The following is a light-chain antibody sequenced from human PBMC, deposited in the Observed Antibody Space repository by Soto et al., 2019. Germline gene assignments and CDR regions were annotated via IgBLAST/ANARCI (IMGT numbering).Light chain of an antibody. V-gene: IGKV3-20*01. CDR3: HQYANSPLT. J-gene: IGKJ2*01. CDR2: GAS. Sequence: EIVLTQSPGTLSLSPGERATLSCRASQSVSSSYLAWYQQKPGQAPRLLIYGASSRATGIPDRFSGSGSGTDFTLTINRLEPEDFAVYYCHQYANSPLTFGQGTKLEIK. CDR1: QSVSSSY.